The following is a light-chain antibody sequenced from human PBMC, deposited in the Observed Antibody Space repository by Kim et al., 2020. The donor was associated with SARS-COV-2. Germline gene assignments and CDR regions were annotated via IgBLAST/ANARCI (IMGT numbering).Light chain of an antibody. Sequence: EIVLTQSPGTLSLSPGQRATLSCRASQTISSTYLAWYQQKPGQTPRLLIYGASNRATGIPDRFSGSGSGTDFTLTISRLEPEDFAVYYCQQYGTSPRTFGQGTKVESK. CDR2: GAS. CDR1: QTISSTY. CDR3: QQYGTSPRT. J-gene: IGKJ1*01. V-gene: IGKV3-20*01.